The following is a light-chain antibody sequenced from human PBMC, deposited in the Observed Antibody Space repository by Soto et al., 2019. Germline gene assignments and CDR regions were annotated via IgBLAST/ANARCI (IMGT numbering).Light chain of an antibody. CDR2: DVT. CDR1: SSDVGGYNS. CDR3: SSYTSTSLYV. V-gene: IGLV2-14*01. J-gene: IGLJ1*01. Sequence: QSALTQPASVSGSPGQSITISCTGTSSDVGGYNSVSWYQQNPGKAPKLMIYDVTNRPSGVSNRFSGSKSGNTASLTISGLQAEDEADYYCSSYTSTSLYVFGTGTKVTVL.